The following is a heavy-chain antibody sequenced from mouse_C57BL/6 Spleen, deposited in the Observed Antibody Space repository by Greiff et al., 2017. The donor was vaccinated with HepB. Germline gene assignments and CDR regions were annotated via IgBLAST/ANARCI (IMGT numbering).Heavy chain of an antibody. V-gene: IGHV5-12*01. J-gene: IGHJ4*01. CDR2: ISNGGGST. CDR3: ARHRLPLYYYAMDY. CDR1: GFTFSDYY. D-gene: IGHD2-2*01. Sequence: DVKLVESGGGLVQPGGSLKLSCAASGFTFSDYYMYWVRQTPEKRLEWVAYISNGGGSTYYPDTVKGRFTISRDNAKNTLYLQMSRLKSEDTAMYYCARHRLPLYYYAMDYWGQGTSVTVSS.